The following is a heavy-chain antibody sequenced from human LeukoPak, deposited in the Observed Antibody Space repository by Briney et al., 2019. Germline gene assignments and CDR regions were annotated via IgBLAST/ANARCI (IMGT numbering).Heavy chain of an antibody. Sequence: GGSLILSCAASGFTFSDYYMSWIRQAPGKGLEWVSYISTSGSSTNYAESVKGRFTISRDNAKNSLYLQMDRLRGDDTAVYYCARVPGRYAFDFWGQGTMVTVSS. CDR3: ARVPGRYAFDF. D-gene: IGHD2-15*01. J-gene: IGHJ3*01. CDR1: GFTFSDYY. CDR2: ISTSGSST. V-gene: IGHV3-11*03.